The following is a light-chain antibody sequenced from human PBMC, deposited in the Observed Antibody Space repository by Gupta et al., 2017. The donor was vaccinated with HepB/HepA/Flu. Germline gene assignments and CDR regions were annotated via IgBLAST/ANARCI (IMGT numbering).Light chain of an antibody. V-gene: IGKV3-15*01. CDR1: QSISSSY. CDR3: QQDNDWPLT. J-gene: IGKJ4*01. CDR2: GAS. Sequence: EIVMTQSPATLSVSPVERATLSCRASQSISSSYLAWYQQKPGQAPRLLIYGASTRATGIPARFSGSGSGTEFTLTISSLQSEDFAVYYCQQDNDWPLTVGGGTKVEIK.